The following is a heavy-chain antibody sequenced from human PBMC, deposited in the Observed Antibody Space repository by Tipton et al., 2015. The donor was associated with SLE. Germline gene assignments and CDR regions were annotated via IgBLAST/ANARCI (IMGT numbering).Heavy chain of an antibody. CDR2: IYFSGST. CDR1: GGSFSSGDYY. Sequence: TLSLTCDVYGGSFSSGDYYWSWIRQPPGKGLAWIGYIYFSGSTYYNPSLKSRVTISVDTSKKQFSLQLSSVTVADTAVYYCARLRIVEGAFDVWGQGTMVTVSS. D-gene: IGHD1-26*01. CDR3: ARLRIVEGAFDV. J-gene: IGHJ3*01. V-gene: IGHV4-30-4*01.